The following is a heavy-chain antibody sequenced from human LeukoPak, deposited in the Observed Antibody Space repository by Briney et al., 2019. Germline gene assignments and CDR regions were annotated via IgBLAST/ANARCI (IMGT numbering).Heavy chain of an antibody. J-gene: IGHJ4*02. CDR3: ARHSVQLWSMYYFDY. CDR1: GFTFSIHS. CDR2: ISSSSSYI. D-gene: IGHD5-18*01. V-gene: IGHV3-21*06. Sequence: GGSLRLSCAASGFTFSIHSMNWVRQAPGKGLERVSSISSSSSYIYYADSVKGRFTISRDNAKNSLYLQMNSLRAEDTAVYYCARHSVQLWSMYYFDYWGQGTLVTVSS.